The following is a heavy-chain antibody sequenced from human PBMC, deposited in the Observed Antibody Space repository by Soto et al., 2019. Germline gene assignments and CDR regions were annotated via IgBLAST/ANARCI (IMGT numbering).Heavy chain of an antibody. V-gene: IGHV3-74*01. CDR3: QRDRDTYGSSKADY. CDR2: INGDGSST. D-gene: IGHD5-18*01. CDR1: GFTFSTFW. Sequence: EVQLVESGGDLVQPGGSLRLSCAASGFTFSTFWMHWVRQIPGKGMVWVSRINGDGSSTSYADSVKGRFTISRDNAKNTLDLQMNSLRGGDTATYYCQRDRDTYGSSKADYWGQGTLVSVSS. J-gene: IGHJ4*02.